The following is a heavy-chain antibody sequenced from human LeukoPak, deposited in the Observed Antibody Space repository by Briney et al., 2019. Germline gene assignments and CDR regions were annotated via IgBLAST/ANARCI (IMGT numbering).Heavy chain of an antibody. D-gene: IGHD3-9*01. CDR1: GFTFDDYA. J-gene: IGHJ4*02. Sequence: GGSLRLSCAASGFTFDDYAMHWLRQAPGKGLEWVSLISGVGGSTYYADSVKGRFTISRDNSKNSLYLQMNSLRTEDTALYYCAKDSVSETGFDYWGQGTLVTVSS. CDR2: ISGVGGST. V-gene: IGHV3-43*02. CDR3: AKDSVSETGFDY.